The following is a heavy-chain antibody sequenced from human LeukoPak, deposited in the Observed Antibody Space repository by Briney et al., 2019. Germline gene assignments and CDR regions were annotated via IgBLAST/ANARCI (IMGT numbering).Heavy chain of an antibody. D-gene: IGHD3-16*01. CDR3: ARDRGTPVANYFDY. V-gene: IGHV3-53*01. CDR1: GFTVSSSY. CDR2: FYSGGKT. Sequence: GGSLRLSCAASGFTVSSSYMSWVRQAPGKGLEWVSVFYSGGKTYYTDSVKGRFTISRDNSKNTLYLQMNSLRAEDTAVYYCARDRGTPVANYFDYWGQGTLVTVSS. J-gene: IGHJ4*02.